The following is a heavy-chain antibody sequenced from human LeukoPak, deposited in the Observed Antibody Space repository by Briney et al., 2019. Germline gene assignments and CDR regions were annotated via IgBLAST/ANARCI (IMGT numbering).Heavy chain of an antibody. Sequence: GGSLRLSCAASGFTVSSPYMSWVRQAPGKGLEWVSIIYNDGRTFYAHSVKGRFTISRDNSKNTLYLQMNSLRAEDTAVYYCARIKFSGCFDYWGQGNLVTVSS. V-gene: IGHV3-53*01. CDR2: IYNDGRT. D-gene: IGHD6-19*01. CDR1: GFTVSSPY. J-gene: IGHJ4*02. CDR3: ARIKFSGCFDY.